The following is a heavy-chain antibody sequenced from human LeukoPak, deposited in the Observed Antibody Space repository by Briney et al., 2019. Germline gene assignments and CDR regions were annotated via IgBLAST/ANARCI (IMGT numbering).Heavy chain of an antibody. Sequence: GGSLRLSCAASGFTFSSYAISWVRQAPGQGLEWMGGIIPIFGTANYAQKFQGRVTITADESTSTAYMELSSLRSEDTAVYYCASDSGYYDYWGQGTLVTVSS. V-gene: IGHV1-69*01. J-gene: IGHJ4*02. CDR3: ASDSGYYDY. D-gene: IGHD3-22*01. CDR2: IIPIFGTA. CDR1: GFTFSSYA.